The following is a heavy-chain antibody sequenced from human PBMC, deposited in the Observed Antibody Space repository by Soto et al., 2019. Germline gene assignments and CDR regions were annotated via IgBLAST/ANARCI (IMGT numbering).Heavy chain of an antibody. V-gene: IGHV4-59*01. CDR2: VYYSGST. J-gene: IGHJ4*02. Sequence: SETLSLTCTVSGGSISGYYWSWIRQPPGQGLEWIGYVYYSGSTNYNPSLKSRVTISVDKSKNQISLKLSSVTAGDTAVYFCARVQSGSYALYYFDYWGQGTLVTVSS. CDR3: ARVQSGSYALYYFDY. D-gene: IGHD1-26*01. CDR1: GGSISGYY.